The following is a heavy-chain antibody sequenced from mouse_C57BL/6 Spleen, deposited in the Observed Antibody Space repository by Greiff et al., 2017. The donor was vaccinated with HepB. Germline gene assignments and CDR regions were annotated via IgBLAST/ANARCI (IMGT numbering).Heavy chain of an antibody. D-gene: IGHD2-5*01. CDR1: GYTFTSYW. CDR2: LYPGNSDT. J-gene: IGHJ4*01. CDR3: TSYYSIYGAMDY. V-gene: IGHV1-5*01. Sequence: VQLQQSGTVLARPGASVKMSCKTSGYTFTSYWMHWVKQRPGQGLEWIGALYPGNSDTSYNQKFKGKAKLTAVTAASTAYMELSSLTNEDAAVYYCTSYYSIYGAMDYWGQGPSVTVYS.